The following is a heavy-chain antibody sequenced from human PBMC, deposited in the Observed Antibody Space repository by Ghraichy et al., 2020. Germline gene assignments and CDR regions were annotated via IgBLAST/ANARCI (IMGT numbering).Heavy chain of an antibody. J-gene: IGHJ6*02. V-gene: IGHV4-59*01. Sequence: GSLRLSCTVSGGSISSYYWSWIRQPPGKGLEWIGYIYYSGSTNYNPSLKSRVTISVDTSKNQFSLKLSSVTAADTAVYYCARYARIAAAAPGGLYYYYGMDVWGQGTTVTVSS. CDR3: ARYARIAAAAPGGLYYYYGMDV. CDR2: IYYSGST. CDR1: GGSISSYY. D-gene: IGHD6-13*01.